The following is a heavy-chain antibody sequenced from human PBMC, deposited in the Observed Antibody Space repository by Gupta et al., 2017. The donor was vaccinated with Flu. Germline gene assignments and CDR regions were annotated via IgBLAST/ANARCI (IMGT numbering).Heavy chain of an antibody. V-gene: IGHV1-2*02. D-gene: IGHD3-10*01. J-gene: IGHJ6*02. CDR2: INPDSGAT. CDR1: GYRFSGYY. CDR3: ASQSPVCRDVGCFYNALSDAMDV. Sequence: QVPLVQSGAEVKKPGASLKVVCETHGYRFSGYYLHWVRQAPGQGLGWMGWINPDSGATKYAQKVQGRVAVTRDTSKTTSYMELSGLKSDDTAVDYCASQSPVCRDVGCFYNALSDAMDVWGQGTVVTVS.